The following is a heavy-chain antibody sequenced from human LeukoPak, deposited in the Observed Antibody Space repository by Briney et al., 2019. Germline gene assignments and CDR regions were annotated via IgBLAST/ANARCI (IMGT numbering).Heavy chain of an antibody. Sequence: GGSLRLSCAVSGFTFSSYDMHWVPQATGKGLEWVSAIGTAGDTYYPGSVKGRFTISRENAKNSLYLQMNSLRAGDTAVYYCARGWAAAGPDYWGQGTLVTVSS. CDR1: GFTFSSYD. CDR2: IGTAGDT. J-gene: IGHJ4*02. V-gene: IGHV3-13*01. CDR3: ARGWAAAGPDY. D-gene: IGHD6-13*01.